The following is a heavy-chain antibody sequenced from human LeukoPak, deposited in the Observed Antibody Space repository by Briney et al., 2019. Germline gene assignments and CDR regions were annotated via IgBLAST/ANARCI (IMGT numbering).Heavy chain of an antibody. D-gene: IGHD3-10*01. V-gene: IGHV4-30-4*01. CDR2: IYYSGST. CDR1: GGSISSGDYY. Sequence: SQTLSLTCTVSGGSISSGDYYWSWIRQPPGKGLEWIGYIYYSGSTYYNPSLKSRVTISVDTSKNQFSLKLSSVTAADTAVYYCAREMNTMVREDAFDIWGQGTMVTVSS. CDR3: AREMNTMVREDAFDI. J-gene: IGHJ3*02.